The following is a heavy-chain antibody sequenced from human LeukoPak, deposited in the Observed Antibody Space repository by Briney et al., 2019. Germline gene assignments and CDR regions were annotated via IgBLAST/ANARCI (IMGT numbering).Heavy chain of an antibody. D-gene: IGHD2-2*02. CDR2: INTDNGNT. CDR1: GYTFTSHD. CDR3: TLYNH. Sequence: ASVKVSCKASGYTFTSHDMHWVRQAPGQRLEWMGCINTDNGNTKYSQEFQGRVTITRDTSASTAYMELGSLRSEDFAMYYCTLYNHWGQGTLVTVSS. J-gene: IGHJ5*02. V-gene: IGHV1-3*03.